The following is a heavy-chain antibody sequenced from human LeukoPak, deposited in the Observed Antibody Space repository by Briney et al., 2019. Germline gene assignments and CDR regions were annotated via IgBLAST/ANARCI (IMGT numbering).Heavy chain of an antibody. Sequence: GASVKVSCKASGYTFTSYAMHWVRQAPGQRLEWMGWINAGNGNTKYSQKFQGRVTITRDTSASTAYMELSSLRSEDTAVYYCAREHSSSWYENWFDPWGQGTLVTVSS. CDR3: AREHSSSWYENWFDP. CDR2: INAGNGNT. CDR1: GYTFTSYA. J-gene: IGHJ5*02. V-gene: IGHV1-3*01. D-gene: IGHD6-13*01.